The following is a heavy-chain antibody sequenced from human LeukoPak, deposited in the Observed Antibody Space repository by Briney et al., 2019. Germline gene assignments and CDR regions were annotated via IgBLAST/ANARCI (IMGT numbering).Heavy chain of an antibody. Sequence: SQTLSLTCAISGDSVSSNSAAWNWIRQSPSRGLEWLGRTYYRSKWYNDYAVSVKSRITINPDTSKNQFSLQLNSVTPEDTAAYYCARGLRYCSGGSCYDFDYWGQGTLVTVSS. CDR2: TYYRSKWYN. CDR1: GDSVSSNSAA. CDR3: ARGLRYCSGGSCYDFDY. V-gene: IGHV6-1*01. D-gene: IGHD2-15*01. J-gene: IGHJ4*02.